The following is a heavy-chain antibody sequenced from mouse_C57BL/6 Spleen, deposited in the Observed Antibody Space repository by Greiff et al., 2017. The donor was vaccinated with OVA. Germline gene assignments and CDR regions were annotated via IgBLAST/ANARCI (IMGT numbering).Heavy chain of an antibody. CDR1: GFTFSDAW. D-gene: IGHD1-1*01. V-gene: IGHV6-6*01. CDR3: TRYYGSSYGYFDV. CDR2: IRNKANNHAT. J-gene: IGHJ1*03. Sequence: EVQRVESGGGLVQPGGSMKLSCAASGFTFSDAWMDWVRQSPEKGLEWVAEIRNKANNHATYYAESVKGRFTISRDDSKSSVYLQSNSIRAEATGIYYCTRYYGSSYGYFDVWGTGTTVTVSS.